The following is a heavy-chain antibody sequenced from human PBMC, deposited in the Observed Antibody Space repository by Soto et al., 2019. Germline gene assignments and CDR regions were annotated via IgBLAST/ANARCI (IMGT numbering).Heavy chain of an antibody. D-gene: IGHD4-17*01. CDR1: GGSISSGGYS. CDR3: ARFPVAGTTDY. Sequence: QVQLQESGPGLVKPSQTLSLTCTVSGGSISSGGYSWSWIRQHPGKGLEWIGYIYYSGSTYSNPSLKSRVTISVDTSKNQFSLKLSSVTAADTAVYYCARFPVAGTTDYWGQGTLVTVSS. V-gene: IGHV4-31*03. J-gene: IGHJ4*02. CDR2: IYYSGST.